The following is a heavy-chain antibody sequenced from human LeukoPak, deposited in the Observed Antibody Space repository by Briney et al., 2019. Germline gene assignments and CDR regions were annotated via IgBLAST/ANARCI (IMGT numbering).Heavy chain of an antibody. D-gene: IGHD3-3*01. CDR2: ISAYNGNT. CDR1: GYTFTSYG. Sequence: ASVKVSCKASGYTFTSYGISWVRQAPGQGLEWMGWISAYNGNTNYAQKFQGRVTMTTDTSTSTAYMELRSLRSDDTAVYYCARGPYDFWSGYALWYFDYWGQGTLVTVSS. V-gene: IGHV1-18*01. CDR3: ARGPYDFWSGYALWYFDY. J-gene: IGHJ4*02.